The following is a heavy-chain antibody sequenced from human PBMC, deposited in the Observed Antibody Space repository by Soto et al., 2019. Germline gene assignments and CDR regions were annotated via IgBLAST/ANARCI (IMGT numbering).Heavy chain of an antibody. CDR3: ARAHCSGGSCYYTGDY. V-gene: IGHV1-8*01. CDR1: GYPVTIYD. CDR2: MNPNSGST. Sequence: QVKLVQSGTAVKKPGASVKVSGKASGYPVTIYDINLVRQATGRGLEGMGWMNPNSGSTGYAQKLQGRDTMTRNTSITTAHTELSSLRSEDTAVYYGARAHCSGGSCYYTGDYWGQGTLVTASS. J-gene: IGHJ4*02. D-gene: IGHD2-15*01.